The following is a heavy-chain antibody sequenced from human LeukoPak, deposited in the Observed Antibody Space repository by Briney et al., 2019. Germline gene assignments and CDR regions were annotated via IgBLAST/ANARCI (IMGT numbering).Heavy chain of an antibody. Sequence: PGGSLRLSCAASGFTFSTYSMNWVRQAPGKGLEWVSYITSSSSTIYYADSVRGRFTISRDNAKNSLYLQMNSLRAEDTAVYYCARAIVVVPAAMRWAYYYYYGIDVWGQGTTVTVSS. CDR3: ARAIVVVPAAMRWAYYYYYGIDV. CDR2: ITSSSSTI. V-gene: IGHV3-48*01. J-gene: IGHJ6*02. D-gene: IGHD2-2*01. CDR1: GFTFSTYS.